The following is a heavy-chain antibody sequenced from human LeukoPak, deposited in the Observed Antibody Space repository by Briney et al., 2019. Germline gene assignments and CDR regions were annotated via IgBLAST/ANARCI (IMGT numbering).Heavy chain of an antibody. J-gene: IGHJ5*02. Sequence: SETLSLTCTVSGDSLNTYYWTWIRQTPGKELEWIGVVASSGTSNDNPSLKSRVSISIDTSKNQFSLALTSVTPADTAVYYCARVVRGVVTSNWFDPWGQGTLVSVSS. V-gene: IGHV4-59*01. CDR3: ARVVRGVVTSNWFDP. CDR2: VASSGTS. D-gene: IGHD2-21*02. CDR1: GDSLNTYY.